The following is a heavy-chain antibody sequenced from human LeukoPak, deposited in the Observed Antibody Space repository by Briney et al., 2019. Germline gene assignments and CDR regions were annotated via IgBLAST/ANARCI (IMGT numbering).Heavy chain of an antibody. CDR1: GFTFSSYG. CDR2: IRYDGSNK. Sequence: PGRSLRLSCAASGFTFSSYGMHWVRQAPGKGLEWVAFIRYDGSNKYYADSVKGRFTFSRDNSKNTLYLQMNSLRAEDTALYYCAKDWDDYYGSGSYFDYWGQGTLVTVSS. CDR3: AKDWDDYYGSGSYFDY. V-gene: IGHV3-30*02. D-gene: IGHD3-10*01. J-gene: IGHJ4*02.